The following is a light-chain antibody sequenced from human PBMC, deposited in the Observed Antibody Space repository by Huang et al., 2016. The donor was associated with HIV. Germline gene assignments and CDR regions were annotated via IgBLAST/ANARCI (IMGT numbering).Light chain of an antibody. J-gene: IGKJ5*01. CDR1: QDIDNY. CDR3: QKYNSAPIT. CDR2: AAS. Sequence: DIQMTQSPSSLSASVGDSVTITCRSSQDIDNYLAWYQQKPGKVTKLLIFAASAFKSGVPPRFSSSGSGTHFSLNISSLQPEDVATYYCQKYNSAPITFGQGTRLEI. V-gene: IGKV1-27*01.